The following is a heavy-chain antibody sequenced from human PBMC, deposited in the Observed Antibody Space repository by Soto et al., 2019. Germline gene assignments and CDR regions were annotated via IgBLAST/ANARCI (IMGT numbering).Heavy chain of an antibody. J-gene: IGHJ4*02. Sequence: GGSLRLSCAASGFTFSSYAMSWVRQAPGKGLEWVSAISGSGGSTYYADSVKGRFTISRDNSKNTLYLQMNSLRAEDTAVYYCAKDSRITRTTPGFDYWGQGTLVTVSS. V-gene: IGHV3-23*01. CDR1: GFTFSSYA. D-gene: IGHD3-10*01. CDR3: AKDSRITRTTPGFDY. CDR2: ISGSGGST.